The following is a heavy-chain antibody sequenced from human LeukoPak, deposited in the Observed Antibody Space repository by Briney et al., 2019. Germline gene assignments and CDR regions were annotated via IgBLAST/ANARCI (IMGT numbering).Heavy chain of an antibody. Sequence: ASVKVSCKTSGYTFTGYYMHWVRQAPGQGLEWMGRINPNSGGTNYAQKFQGRVTMTRDTSISTAYMELNRLTSDDTAVYYCARYSGSYYWFDHWGQGTLVTVSS. CDR1: GYTFTGYY. V-gene: IGHV1-2*06. J-gene: IGHJ5*02. CDR3: ARYSGSYYWFDH. D-gene: IGHD1-26*01. CDR2: INPNSGGT.